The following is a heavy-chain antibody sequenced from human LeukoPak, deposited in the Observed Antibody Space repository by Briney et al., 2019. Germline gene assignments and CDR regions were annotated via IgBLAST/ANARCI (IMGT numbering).Heavy chain of an antibody. CDR3: ARHRSIVVVPAAYYYYYYTDV. CDR2: IYYSGST. CDR1: GGSISSSSYY. Sequence: SETLSLTCTVSGGSISSSSYYWGWIRQPPGKGLEWIGSIYYSGSTYYNPSLKSRVTISVDTSKNQFSLKLSSVTAADTAVYYCARHRSIVVVPAAYYYYYYTDVWGKGTTVTVSS. V-gene: IGHV4-39*01. J-gene: IGHJ6*03. D-gene: IGHD2-2*01.